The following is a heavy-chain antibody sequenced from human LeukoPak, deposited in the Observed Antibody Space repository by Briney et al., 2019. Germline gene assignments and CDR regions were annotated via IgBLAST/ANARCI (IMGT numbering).Heavy chain of an antibody. Sequence: PSETLSLTCTVSGGSISSYYWSWIRQPAGKGLEWIGRIYTSGSTNYNPSLKSRVTMSVDTSKNQFSLKLSSVTAADTAVYYCARDFSVVGRQGIAAAGYDWFDPWGQGTPVTVSS. CDR3: ARDFSVVGRQGIAAAGYDWFDP. V-gene: IGHV4-4*07. J-gene: IGHJ5*02. CDR2: IYTSGST. D-gene: IGHD6-13*01. CDR1: GGSISSYY.